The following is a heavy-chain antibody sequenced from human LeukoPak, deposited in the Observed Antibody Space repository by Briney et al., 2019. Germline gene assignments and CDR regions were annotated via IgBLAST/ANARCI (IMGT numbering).Heavy chain of an antibody. J-gene: IGHJ3*02. Sequence: SETLSLTCAVYGGSFSGYYWSWIRQPPGKWLEWIGEINHSGSTYYNPSLKSRVTISVDTSKNQFSLKLSSVTAADTAVYYCARDMVRGVGAFDIWGQGTMVTVSS. V-gene: IGHV4-34*01. CDR3: ARDMVRGVGAFDI. CDR1: GGSFSGYY. CDR2: INHSGST. D-gene: IGHD3-10*01.